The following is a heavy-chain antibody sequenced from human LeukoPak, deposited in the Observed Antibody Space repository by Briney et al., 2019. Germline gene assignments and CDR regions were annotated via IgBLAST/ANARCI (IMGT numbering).Heavy chain of an antibody. CDR1: GYTFTNHG. J-gene: IGHJ4*02. CDR3: ARDLSLGRHDDGEPFDS. Sequence: ASVMVSCKTSGYTFTNHGISWVRQAPGQGLEWMGWISGYNGNTNYVQKSRGRITMTTDTSTSTAYLQLRSLSSDDTALYYCARDLSLGRHDDGEPFDSWGQGTLVTVSS. CDR2: ISGYNGNT. V-gene: IGHV1-18*01. D-gene: IGHD4-17*01.